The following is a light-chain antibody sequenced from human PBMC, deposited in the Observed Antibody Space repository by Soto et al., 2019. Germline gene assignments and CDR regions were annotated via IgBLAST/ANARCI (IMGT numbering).Light chain of an antibody. CDR2: CAS. CDR1: QSIGTD. Sequence: EIVMTQSPATLSVSPGESATLSCRASQSIGTDLAWYQQKRGRAPRFLIHCASTRATGKPDRFSGSGSGTQFSLTITGLQCEAFAVYYCQYYNFWPTFGHGTKVEIK. CDR3: QYYNFWPT. V-gene: IGKV3D-15*01. J-gene: IGKJ1*01.